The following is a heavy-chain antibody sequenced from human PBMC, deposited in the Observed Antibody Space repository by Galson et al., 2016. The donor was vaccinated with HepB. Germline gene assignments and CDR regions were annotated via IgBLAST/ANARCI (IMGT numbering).Heavy chain of an antibody. D-gene: IGHD5-18*01. V-gene: IGHV3-30*03. CDR3: ARVVEDTAMVTRDY. J-gene: IGHJ4*02. CDR2: ISYDGSNK. CDR1: GFTFSSYG. Sequence: SLRLSCAASGFTFSSYGMHWVRQAPGKGLEWVALISYDGSNKYYADSVKGRFTITRDNSKNTLYLQMNSLRAEDTAVYYCARVVEDTAMVTRDYWGQGTLVTVSS.